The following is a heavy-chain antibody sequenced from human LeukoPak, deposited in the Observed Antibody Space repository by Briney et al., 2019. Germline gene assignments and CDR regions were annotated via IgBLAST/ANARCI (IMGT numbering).Heavy chain of an antibody. CDR2: IYHSGST. CDR3: ASRRGGYYDSSGPPDY. V-gene: IGHV4-30-2*01. Sequence: PSQTLSLTCAVSGGSISSGGYSWSWIRQPPGKGLEWIGYIYHSGSTYYNPSLKSRVTISVDRSKNQFSLKLSSVTAADTAVYYCASRRGGYYDSSGPPDYWGQGTLVTVPS. D-gene: IGHD3-22*01. J-gene: IGHJ4*02. CDR1: GGSISSGGYS.